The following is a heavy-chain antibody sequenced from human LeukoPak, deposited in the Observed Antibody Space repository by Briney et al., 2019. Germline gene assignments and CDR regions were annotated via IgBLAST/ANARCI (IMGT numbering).Heavy chain of an antibody. Sequence: ASVTVSFKCSGYIFTSYGFSWVRPAPGQGLAWMGWISAYNGNTNYLQNLQGRATITTETQTRTPNMELKSLTDDDSAVYELVRDELDSSYRSCWFVYCFDYWGQETRVTVSS. J-gene: IGHJ4*02. V-gene: IGHV1-18*01. CDR1: GYIFTSYG. CDR2: ISAYNGNT. D-gene: IGHD6-19*01. CDR3: VRDELDSSYRSCWFVYCFDY.